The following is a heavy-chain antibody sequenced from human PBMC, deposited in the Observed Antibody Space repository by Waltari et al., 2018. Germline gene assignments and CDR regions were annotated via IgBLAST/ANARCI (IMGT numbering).Heavy chain of an antibody. CDR2: MTPNSGEQ. CDR3: STCAYSSSQAFDL. V-gene: IGHV1-2*01. Sequence: QVQLVQSGAEVKEPGATVKVSCVCSGYTFTGHYVYWVRHAPGHGLECMRWMTPNSGEQKSATKFQDSCESTRDTSMNTAYMDVSLVQSCDTALYFLSTCAYSSSQAFDLWGQGTLVSVSS. CDR1: GYTFTGHY. D-gene: IGHD6-6*01. J-gene: IGHJ5*02.